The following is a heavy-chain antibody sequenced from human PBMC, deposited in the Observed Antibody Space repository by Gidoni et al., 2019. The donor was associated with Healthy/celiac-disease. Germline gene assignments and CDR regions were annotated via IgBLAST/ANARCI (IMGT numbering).Heavy chain of an antibody. Sequence: EVQLVESGGGLVQPGGSLRLSDAASAFTVSRNYMSWVREAPGKGLGLVSVIYSGGSTYYADSVKGRFTISRDNAKNTLYLQMNSLRAEDTAVCYCARVNFPNRFDYWGQGTLVTVSS. CDR2: IYSGGST. D-gene: IGHD3-3*01. CDR3: ARVNFPNRFDY. CDR1: AFTVSRNY. J-gene: IGHJ4*02. V-gene: IGHV3-66*01.